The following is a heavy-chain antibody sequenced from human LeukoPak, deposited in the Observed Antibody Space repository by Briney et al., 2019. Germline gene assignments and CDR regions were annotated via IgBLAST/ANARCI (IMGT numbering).Heavy chain of an antibody. CDR3: ARVAIFGVVINRFTY. CDR2: INPNSGGT. D-gene: IGHD3-3*01. J-gene: IGHJ4*02. CDR1: GYTFTGYY. V-gene: IGHV1-2*02. Sequence: ASVKVSCKACGYTFTGYYMHWVRQAPGQGLEWMGWINPNSGGTNYAQKFQGRVTMTRDTSISTAYMELSRLRSDDTAVYYCARVAIFGVVINRFTYWGQGTLVTVSS.